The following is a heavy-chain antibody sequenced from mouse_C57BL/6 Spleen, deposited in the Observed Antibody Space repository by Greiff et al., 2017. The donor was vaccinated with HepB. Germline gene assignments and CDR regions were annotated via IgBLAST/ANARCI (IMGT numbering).Heavy chain of an antibody. CDR3: ARMARTIN. CDR1: GFTFSSYG. Sequence: EVQGVESGGGLVQPGGSLKLSCAASGFTFSSYGMSWVRQTPDKRLELVATINSNGGSTYYPDSVKGRFTISRDNAKNTLYRQMSSLKSEDTAMYYCARMARTINWGQGTTLTVSS. V-gene: IGHV5-6-3*01. J-gene: IGHJ2*01. CDR2: INSNGGST.